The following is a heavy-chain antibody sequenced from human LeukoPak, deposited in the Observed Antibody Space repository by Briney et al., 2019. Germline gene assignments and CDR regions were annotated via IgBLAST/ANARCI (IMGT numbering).Heavy chain of an antibody. CDR2: MNSNGGST. CDR3: ADQGSVATAGTFF. CDR1: GFTFSDYG. D-gene: IGHD6-13*01. Sequence: GGSLRLSCAASGFTFSDYGMNWVRQAPGKGLEWVSGMNSNGGSTYYAESVKGRFTISRDNSNNMLYLQMNSLTADDTAIYYCADQGSVATAGTFFWGQGTLVTVSS. J-gene: IGHJ4*02. V-gene: IGHV3-23*01.